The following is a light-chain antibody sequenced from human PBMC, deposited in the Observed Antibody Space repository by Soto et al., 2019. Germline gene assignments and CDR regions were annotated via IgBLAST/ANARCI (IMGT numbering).Light chain of an antibody. Sequence: QSALTQPVSVSGSPGQSITISCTRTSSDIDYDYVSWYQQLPGKAPKLMIYGVSNRPSGVSNRFSGSKSGNTASLTISGLQAEDEADYYCSSYTSSTSVVFGGGTKLTVL. CDR2: GVS. CDR1: SSDIDYDY. J-gene: IGLJ2*01. CDR3: SSYTSSTSVV. V-gene: IGLV2-14*03.